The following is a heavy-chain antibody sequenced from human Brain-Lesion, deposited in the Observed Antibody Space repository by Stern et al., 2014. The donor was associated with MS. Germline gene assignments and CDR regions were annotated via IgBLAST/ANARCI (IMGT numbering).Heavy chain of an antibody. CDR3: ARDKEDTNMAFRYFDN. CDR1: GGSVGSGGYD. J-gene: IGHJ4*02. Sequence: QDQLVESGPGLVKPSQTLSLTCTVSGGSVGSGGYDWSWIRQPAGKGLEWIGRIYTTGSTYYNPSLKSRVSISIDTSQNQFSLKRPSVTAADTAVYYCARDKEDTNMAFRYFDNWGQGTLVTVSS. CDR2: IYTTGST. V-gene: IGHV4-61*02. D-gene: IGHD5-18*01.